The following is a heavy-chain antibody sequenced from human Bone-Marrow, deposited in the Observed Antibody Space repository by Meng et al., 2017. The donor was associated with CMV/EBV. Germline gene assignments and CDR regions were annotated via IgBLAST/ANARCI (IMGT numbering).Heavy chain of an antibody. D-gene: IGHD2-2*02. CDR2: MNPNSGNT. V-gene: IGHV1-8*02. Sequence: ASVKVSCKTSGYTFASNGISWVRQAPGQGLEWMGWMNPNSGNTGYAQKFQGRVTMTRNTSISTAYMELSSLRSEDTAVYYCARGDIVVVPAAIHYYYYGMDVWGQGTTVTVSS. J-gene: IGHJ6*02. CDR3: ARGDIVVVPAAIHYYYYGMDV. CDR1: GYTFASNG.